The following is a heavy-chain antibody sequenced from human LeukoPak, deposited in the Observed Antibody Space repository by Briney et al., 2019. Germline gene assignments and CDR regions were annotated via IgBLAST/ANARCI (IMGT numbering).Heavy chain of an antibody. CDR3: ARELRGRKNWFDP. D-gene: IGHD1-14*01. V-gene: IGHV1-18*01. Sequence: GASVKVSCKASGYTFINYGINWVRQAPGQGLEWMGWISAYNGNTNYAQSLQGRVTMTTDTSTSTVYMEMRSLTSDDTAVYYCARELRGRKNWFDPWGQGTLVTVSS. J-gene: IGHJ5*02. CDR1: GYTFINYG. CDR2: ISAYNGNT.